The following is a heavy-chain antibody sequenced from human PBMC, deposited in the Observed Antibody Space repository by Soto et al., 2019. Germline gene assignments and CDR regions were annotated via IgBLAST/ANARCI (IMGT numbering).Heavy chain of an antibody. CDR3: ASSLAALDAFDI. D-gene: IGHD6-6*01. V-gene: IGHV1-2*04. CDR1: GYTFTGYY. CDR2: INPNSGGT. Sequence: ASVKVSCKASGYTFTGYYMHWVRQAPGQGLEWMGWINPNSGGTNYAQKVHGWVTMTRDTSISTAYKELSRLRSDATAVYYCASSLAALDAFDICGKGTMVTASS. J-gene: IGHJ3*02.